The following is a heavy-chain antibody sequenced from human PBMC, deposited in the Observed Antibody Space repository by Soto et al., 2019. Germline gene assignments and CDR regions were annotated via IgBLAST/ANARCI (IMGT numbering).Heavy chain of an antibody. CDR2: IIPILGIA. D-gene: IGHD2-8*01. CDR1: GGTFSSYT. V-gene: IGHV1-69*04. Sequence: ASVKVSCKASGGTFSSYTISWVRQAPGQGLEWMGRIIPILGIANYAQKFQGRVTITADKSTSTAYMELSSLRSEDTAVYYCARDTYCTNGVCYLVGWGQGTLVTVSS. J-gene: IGHJ4*02. CDR3: ARDTYCTNGVCYLVG.